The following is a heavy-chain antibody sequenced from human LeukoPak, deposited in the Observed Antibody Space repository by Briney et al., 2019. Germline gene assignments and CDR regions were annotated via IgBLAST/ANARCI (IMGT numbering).Heavy chain of an antibody. CDR2: INHSGST. CDR1: RGSFSGYY. J-gene: IGHJ6*02. D-gene: IGHD6-19*01. CDR3: ARGQWLVPGHYYGMDV. V-gene: IGHV4-34*01. Sequence: SETLSLTCAVYRGSFSGYYWSWIRQPPGKGLEWIGEINHSGSTNYNPSLKSRVTISVDTSKNQFSLKLSSVTAADTAVYYCARGQWLVPGHYYGMDVWGQGTTVTVSS.